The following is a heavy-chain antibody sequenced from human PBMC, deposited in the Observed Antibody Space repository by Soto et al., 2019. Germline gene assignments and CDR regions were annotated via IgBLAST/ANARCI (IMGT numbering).Heavy chain of an antibody. CDR3: ARDPDSYYMDV. J-gene: IGHJ6*03. CDR1: GFTFSSYS. CDR2: ISSSSSTI. V-gene: IGHV3-48*01. D-gene: IGHD3-22*01. Sequence: PGGSLRLSCAASGFTFSSYSMNWVRQAPGKGLEWVSYISSSSSTIYYADSVKGRFTISRDNAKNSLHLQMNSLRAEDTAVYYCARDPDSYYMDVWGKGTTVTVSS.